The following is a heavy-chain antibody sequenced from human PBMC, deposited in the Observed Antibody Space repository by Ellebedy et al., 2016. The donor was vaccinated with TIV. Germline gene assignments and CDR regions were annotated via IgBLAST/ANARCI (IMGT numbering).Heavy chain of an antibody. J-gene: IGHJ6*02. D-gene: IGHD3-22*01. CDR1: GGSISSSSYY. Sequence: GGSLRLSCTVSGGSISSSSYYWGWIRQPPGKGLEWVANINQDGSRIYYVDSVKGRFTISRDNAKNSVYLRMNTLRVEDTAVYHCVRDGAYGDYSPGYYGMDVWGQGTTVTVSS. CDR3: VRDGAYGDYSPGYYGMDV. CDR2: INQDGSRI. V-gene: IGHV3-7*03.